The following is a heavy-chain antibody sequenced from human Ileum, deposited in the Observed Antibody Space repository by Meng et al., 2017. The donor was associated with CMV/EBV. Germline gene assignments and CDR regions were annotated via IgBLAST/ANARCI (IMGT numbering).Heavy chain of an antibody. J-gene: IGHJ4*02. CDR2: IRFNGNDK. CDR1: GFKFSDFG. V-gene: IGHV3-30*02. D-gene: IGHD1-26*01. CDR3: ARGRAKDY. Sequence: GESLKISCAASGFKFSDFGMHWVRQAPGKGLEWVAFIRFNGNDKFYADSVKGRFTIFRDNSRNTLFLQMNSLRVEDTAVYYCARGRAKDYWGQGTLVTVSS.